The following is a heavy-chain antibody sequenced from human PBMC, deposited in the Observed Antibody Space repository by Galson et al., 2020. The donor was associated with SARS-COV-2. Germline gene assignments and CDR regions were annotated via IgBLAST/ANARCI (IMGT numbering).Heavy chain of an antibody. CDR3: ARPLLELLLPGGMGV. J-gene: IGHJ6*02. CDR1: GFTFSSYS. V-gene: IGHV3-21*01. Sequence: GGSLRLSCAASGFTFSSYSMNWVRQAPGKGLEWVSSISRGSSSLYYADSVRGRFTISRDNANNSLYLQMNSLRAGVTAVYYRARPLLELLLPGGMGVWGQGTPVPVS. CDR2: ISRGSSSL. D-gene: IGHD3-3*01.